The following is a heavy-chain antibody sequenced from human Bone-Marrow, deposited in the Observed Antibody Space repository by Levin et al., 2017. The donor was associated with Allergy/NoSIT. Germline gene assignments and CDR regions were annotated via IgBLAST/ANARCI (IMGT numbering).Heavy chain of an antibody. Sequence: KTSETLSLTCNVSGSAVSSNYYWSWIRQPPGKGLEWIGYIFHSGATNHNPSLKSRVTLSVDKSRNQLSLKLTSVTAADTAVYFCTRHSMYYYDNSLRVAAFDYWGQGIRVTVSS. CDR1: GSAVSSNYY. D-gene: IGHD3-22*01. CDR3: TRHSMYYYDNSLRVAAFDY. CDR2: IFHSGAT. J-gene: IGHJ4*02. V-gene: IGHV4-59*08.